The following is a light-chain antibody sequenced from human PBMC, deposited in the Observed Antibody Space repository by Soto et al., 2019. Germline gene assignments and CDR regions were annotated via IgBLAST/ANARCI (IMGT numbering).Light chain of an antibody. CDR1: QSVNSY. J-gene: IGKJ5*01. CDR2: DTS. V-gene: IGKV3-11*01. CDR3: QHRSNWPPG. Sequence: IVLTQSPATLSLSPGERATLSCRASQSVNSYLAWYQQKPGQVPRLLIYDTSNRATGIPARFSGSGSGTDFTLTISSLAPEDFAVYYCQHRSNWPPGFGQGTRLEIK.